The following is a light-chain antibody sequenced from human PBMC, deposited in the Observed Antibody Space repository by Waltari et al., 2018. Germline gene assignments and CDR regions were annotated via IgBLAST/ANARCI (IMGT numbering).Light chain of an antibody. CDR3: QVWDSSSDVV. V-gene: IGLV3-21*02. J-gene: IGLJ2*01. CDR1: NIGSKS. Sequence: SYVLTQPPSVSVAPGQTARITCGGNNIGSKSVHWYQQKPGQAPVLVVYDASDRPSGIPGRFAGSNSGNTATLTISRVEAGDEADYYCQVWDSSSDVVFGGGTKLTVL. CDR2: DAS.